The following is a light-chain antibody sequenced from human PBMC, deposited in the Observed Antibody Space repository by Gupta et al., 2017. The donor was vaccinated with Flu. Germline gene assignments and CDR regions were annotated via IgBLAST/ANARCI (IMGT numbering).Light chain of an antibody. V-gene: IGKV1-27*01. CDR1: HGIGND. Sequence: GNRVTISCRASHGIGNDLAWYQQKPGKVPNLLIYAASTVQSGVPSRFSGSGSGTEFTLTISNLQPEDIATYYCQKYDTAPWTFGQGTKVEIK. J-gene: IGKJ1*01. CDR2: AAS. CDR3: QKYDTAPWT.